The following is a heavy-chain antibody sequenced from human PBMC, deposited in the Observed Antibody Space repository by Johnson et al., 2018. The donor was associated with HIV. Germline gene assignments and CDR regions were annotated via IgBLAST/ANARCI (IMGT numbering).Heavy chain of an antibody. Sequence: QVQLVASGGGVVQPASSLRLSCAASGFTFSSYTMHWVRQAPGKGLEWVALISYDGSNKYFYDSVKGRFFISRDNSKKTLYLQMNRRRAEDTAAYYCPKDRMMVRGVIGAFDIWGQGTMVTVSS. D-gene: IGHD3-10*01. V-gene: IGHV3-30-3*02. CDR1: GFTFSSYT. J-gene: IGHJ3*02. CDR3: PKDRMMVRGVIGAFDI. CDR2: ISYDGSNK.